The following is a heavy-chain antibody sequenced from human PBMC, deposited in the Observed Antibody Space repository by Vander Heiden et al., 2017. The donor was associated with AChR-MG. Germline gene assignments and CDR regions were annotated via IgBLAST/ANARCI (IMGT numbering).Heavy chain of an antibody. Sequence: QLQLQESGPGLVKPSETLSLTCTVSGGSISSNNYYWGWTRQPPGKGLEWIGSIYYSGTTYYNPSLKSRVTISVDTSKNQFSVKLSSVTAADTAVYYCARLAIFERWLLDYWGQGTLVTVSS. J-gene: IGHJ4*02. V-gene: IGHV4-39*01. D-gene: IGHD6-19*01. CDR1: GGSISSNNYY. CDR3: ARLAIFERWLLDY. CDR2: IYYSGTT.